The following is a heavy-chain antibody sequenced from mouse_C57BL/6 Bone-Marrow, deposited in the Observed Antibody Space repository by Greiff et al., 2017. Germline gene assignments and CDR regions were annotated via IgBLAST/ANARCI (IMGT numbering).Heavy chain of an antibody. Sequence: QVQLQQPGTELVKPGASVKLSCKASGYTFTSYWMHWVKQRPGQGLEWIGNINPSNGGTNYNEKFKSKATLTVDKSSSTAVMQRSSLTSEDSAVYYCARLALTGPYYFDYWGQGTTLTVSS. D-gene: IGHD4-1*01. V-gene: IGHV1-53*01. J-gene: IGHJ2*01. CDR1: GYTFTSYW. CDR3: ARLALTGPYYFDY. CDR2: INPSNGGT.